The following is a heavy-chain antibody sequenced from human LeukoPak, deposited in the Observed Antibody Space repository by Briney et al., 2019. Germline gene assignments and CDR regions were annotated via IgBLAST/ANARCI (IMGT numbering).Heavy chain of an antibody. CDR3: ARVADPVGYYGMDV. D-gene: IGHD6-19*01. J-gene: IGHJ6*02. Sequence: PGGSLRLSCAASGFTFDNYAMHWVRQAPGKGLEWVSGISWNSGSIGYADSVKGRFTISRGNAKNSLYLQMNSLRAEDTALYYCARVADPVGYYGMDVWGQGTTVTVSS. V-gene: IGHV3-9*01. CDR2: ISWNSGSI. CDR1: GFTFDNYA.